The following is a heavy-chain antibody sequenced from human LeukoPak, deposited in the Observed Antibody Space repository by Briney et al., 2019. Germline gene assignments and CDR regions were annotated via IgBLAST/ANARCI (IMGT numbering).Heavy chain of an antibody. CDR1: GYTFTGYY. V-gene: IGHV1-2*02. CDR3: ARSLPNIAVAGMDY. J-gene: IGHJ4*02. CDR2: INPHSGGT. D-gene: IGHD6-19*01. Sequence: ASVKVSCKASGYTFTGYYIHWVRQAPGQGLEWMGWINPHSGGTNYAQKFQGRVTMTRDTSISTAYMELSSLRSDDTAVYYCARSLPNIAVAGMDYWGQGTLVTVSS.